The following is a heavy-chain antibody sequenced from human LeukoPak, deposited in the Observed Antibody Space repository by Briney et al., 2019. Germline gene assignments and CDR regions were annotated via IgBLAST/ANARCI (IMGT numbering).Heavy chain of an antibody. J-gene: IGHJ4*02. CDR3: AAVQVGANYYFDY. V-gene: IGHV1-58*02. CDR2: IVVGSGNT. Sequence: TSVKVSCKASGFTFTSSAMKWVQQARGQRLEWIGWIVVGSGNTNYAQKFQERVTITRDMSTSRAYMELSSLRSEDTAVYYCAAVQVGANYYFDYWGQGTLVTVSS. CDR1: GFTFTSSA. D-gene: IGHD1-26*01.